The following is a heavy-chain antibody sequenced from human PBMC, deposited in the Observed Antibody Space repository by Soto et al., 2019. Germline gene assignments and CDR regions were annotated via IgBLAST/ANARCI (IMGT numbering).Heavy chain of an antibody. CDR3: ARGVYGANLDY. CDR1: GDSMTENYRSWSMTNYYD. Sequence: PSETLSLTCTVSGDSMTENYRSWSMTNYYDWSWIRQTPGKGLAWIGYVESSGRTEYKPSLASRVTLSLDSSQNQFSLTLRSVTTADRALYFCARGVYGANLDYWGQGIPVTFSS. CDR2: VESSGRT. J-gene: IGHJ4*02. V-gene: IGHV4-4*08. D-gene: IGHD3-10*01.